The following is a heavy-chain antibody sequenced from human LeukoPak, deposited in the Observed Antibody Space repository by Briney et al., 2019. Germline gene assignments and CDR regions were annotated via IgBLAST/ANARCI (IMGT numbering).Heavy chain of an antibody. CDR1: GGSFSGYY. V-gene: IGHV4-59*01. Sequence: SSETLSLTCAVYGGSFSGYYWSWIRQPPGKGLEWIGYIYYSGSTNYNPSLKSRVTISVDTSKNQFSLKLSSVTAADTAVYYCARDQGGNHANWFDPWGQGTLVTVSS. CDR3: ARDQGGNHANWFDP. D-gene: IGHD4-23*01. CDR2: IYYSGST. J-gene: IGHJ5*02.